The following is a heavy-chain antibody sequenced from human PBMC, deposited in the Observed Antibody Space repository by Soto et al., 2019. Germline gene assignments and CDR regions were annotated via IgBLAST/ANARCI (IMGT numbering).Heavy chain of an antibody. D-gene: IGHD2-15*01. J-gene: IGHJ2*01. V-gene: IGHV1-18*01. Sequence: QVQLVQSGAEVKKPGASVKVSCKASGYTFANYAISWVRRAPGQGLEWMGWISVSNGDTNYAQRLQGRGTMTTDTSPSTAYMELRSLRSDDTAVYYCARDKGYCSGGSCTPDWYFDLWGRGTLVIVSS. CDR2: ISVSNGDT. CDR3: ARDKGYCSGGSCTPDWYFDL. CDR1: GYTFANYA.